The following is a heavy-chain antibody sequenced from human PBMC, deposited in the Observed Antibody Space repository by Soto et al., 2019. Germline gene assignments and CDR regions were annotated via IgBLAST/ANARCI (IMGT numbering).Heavy chain of an antibody. CDR3: ARGRNYDTHFDS. Sequence: PGGSLRLSCTASGFTFSSHEMNWVRQAPGKGLQWVSYISISGDFKDYPASVRGRFTVSRDNARSSLYLQMDSLRAEDTAVYHCARGRNYDTHFDSWGQGALVTVS. D-gene: IGHD3-16*01. CDR1: GFTFSSHE. J-gene: IGHJ4*02. V-gene: IGHV3-48*03. CDR2: ISISGDFK.